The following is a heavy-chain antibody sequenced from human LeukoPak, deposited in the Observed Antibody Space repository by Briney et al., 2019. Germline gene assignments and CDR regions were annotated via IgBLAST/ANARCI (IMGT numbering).Heavy chain of an antibody. D-gene: IGHD6-13*01. J-gene: IGHJ5*02. Sequence: ASVKVSCKASGYTFSSYGISWVRQAPGQGLEWMGWISAYNGNTNYAQKVQGRVTMTTDTSTSTAYMELRSLRSDDTAVYCCARGAIAAAGNNWFDPWGQGTLVTVSS. V-gene: IGHV1-18*01. CDR3: ARGAIAAAGNNWFDP. CDR2: ISAYNGNT. CDR1: GYTFSSYG.